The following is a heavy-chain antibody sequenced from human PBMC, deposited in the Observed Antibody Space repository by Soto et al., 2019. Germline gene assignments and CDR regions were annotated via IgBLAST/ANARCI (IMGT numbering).Heavy chain of an antibody. CDR3: ARGPHGLYDQNCHY. CDR2: ISSSSSYI. Sequence: GGSLRLSCAASGFTFSSYSMNWVRQAPGKGLEWVSSISSSSSYIYYADSVKGRFTISRDNAKNSLYLQMNSLRAEDTAVYYCARGPHGLYDQNCHYWGQGTLVTVSS. CDR1: GFTFSSYS. V-gene: IGHV3-21*01. D-gene: IGHD2-2*02. J-gene: IGHJ4*02.